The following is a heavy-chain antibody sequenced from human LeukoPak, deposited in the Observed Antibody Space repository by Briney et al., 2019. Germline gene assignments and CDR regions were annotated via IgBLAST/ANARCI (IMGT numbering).Heavy chain of an antibody. V-gene: IGHV4-59*01. J-gene: IGHJ3*02. Sequence: SETLSLTCTVSNGSISSYYWSWIRQPPGKGLEWIGYIYNSGSTNYNPSLKSRVTISVDTSKNQFSLRLSSVTAADTAVYYCAGDPYSSGLDAFDIWGQGTMVTVSS. CDR3: AGDPYSSGLDAFDI. CDR2: IYNSGST. CDR1: NGSISSYY. D-gene: IGHD6-19*01.